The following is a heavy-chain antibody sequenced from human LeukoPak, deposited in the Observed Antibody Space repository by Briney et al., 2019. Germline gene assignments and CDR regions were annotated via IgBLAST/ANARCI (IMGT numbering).Heavy chain of an antibody. CDR1: GFTFSSYA. Sequence: PGGSLRLSCAASGFTFSSYAMSWVRQAPGKGLEWVSAISGSGGSTSYADSVKDRFTVSRDTSKNTLYLQMSSLRAEDTAVYFCARGGAARSFDYWGQGILVTVSS. CDR2: ISGSGGST. V-gene: IGHV3-23*01. CDR3: ARGGAARSFDY. D-gene: IGHD6-6*01. J-gene: IGHJ4*02.